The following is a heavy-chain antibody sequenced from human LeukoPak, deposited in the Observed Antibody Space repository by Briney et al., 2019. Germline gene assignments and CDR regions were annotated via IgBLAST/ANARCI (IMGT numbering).Heavy chain of an antibody. D-gene: IGHD4-17*01. CDR1: GGSISSGGYY. CDR2: IYYSGST. CDR3: ARVLEDMTTGYTEVPWFDP. Sequence: SETLSLTCTVSGGSISSGGYYWSWIRQHPGKGLEWIGYIYYSGSTYYNPSLKSRVTISVDTSKNQFSLKLSSVTAADTAVYYCARVLEDMTTGYTEVPWFDPWGQGTLVTVSS. J-gene: IGHJ5*02. V-gene: IGHV4-31*03.